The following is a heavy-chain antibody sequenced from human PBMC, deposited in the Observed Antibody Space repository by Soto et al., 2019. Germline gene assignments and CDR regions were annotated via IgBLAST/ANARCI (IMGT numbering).Heavy chain of an antibody. CDR3: ARGPSPYYYDSSGPIGV. Sequence: PSETLSLTCTVSGGSISSYYWSWIRQPPGKGLEWIGYIYYSGSTNYNPSLKSRVTISVDTSKNQFSLKLSSVTAADTAVYYCARGPSPYYYDSSGPIGVWGQGTTVTVSS. V-gene: IGHV4-59*01. CDR2: IYYSGST. CDR1: GGSISSYY. J-gene: IGHJ6*02. D-gene: IGHD3-22*01.